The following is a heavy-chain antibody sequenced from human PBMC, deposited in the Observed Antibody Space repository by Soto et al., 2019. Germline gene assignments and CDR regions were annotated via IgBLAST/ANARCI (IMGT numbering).Heavy chain of an antibody. CDR3: ASLFSSGYRNGYYYYSGMDV. CDR1: GFTFSSYS. V-gene: IGHV3-21*01. CDR2: ISSSSSYI. Sequence: GGSLRLSCAASGFTFSSYSMNWVRQAPGKGLEWVSSISSSSSYIYYADSVKGRFTISRDNAKNSLYLQMNSLRAEDTAVYYCASLFSSGYRNGYYYYSGMDVWGQGTTVTVSS. J-gene: IGHJ6*02. D-gene: IGHD3-3*01.